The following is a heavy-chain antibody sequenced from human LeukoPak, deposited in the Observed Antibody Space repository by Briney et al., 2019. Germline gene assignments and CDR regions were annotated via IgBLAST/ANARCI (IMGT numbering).Heavy chain of an antibody. Sequence: SETLSLTCAVSGGSISSSNWWSWVRQPPGKGLEWIGEIYHSGSTNYNPSLKSRVTISVDKSKNQFSLKLSSVTAADTAVYYCARVAVAAGLYYYYGMDVWGQGTTVTVSS. CDR3: ARVAVAAGLYYYYGMDV. CDR1: GGSISSSNW. CDR2: IYHSGST. D-gene: IGHD6-13*01. V-gene: IGHV4-4*02. J-gene: IGHJ6*02.